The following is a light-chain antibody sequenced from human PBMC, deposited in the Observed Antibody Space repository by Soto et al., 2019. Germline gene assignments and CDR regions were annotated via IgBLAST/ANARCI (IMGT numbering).Light chain of an antibody. J-gene: IGKJ4*01. Sequence: DIQMTQSPSSLSASVGDRVTITCRASQGISNYLAWYQQKPGKVPKLLIYAASTLQSGVPSRFSGSGSGTDFTLTIXSLQPEDVXXXYXQKYXSAPLTFGGGTKVEIK. V-gene: IGKV1-27*01. CDR2: AAS. CDR3: QKYXSAPLT. CDR1: QGISNY.